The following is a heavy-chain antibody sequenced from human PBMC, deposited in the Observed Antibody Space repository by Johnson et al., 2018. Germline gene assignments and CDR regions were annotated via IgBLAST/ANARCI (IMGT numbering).Heavy chain of an antibody. CDR3: ARPLSIPFDAFDI. V-gene: IGHV3-7*01. D-gene: IGHD2-2*02. Sequence: EVQLLESGGGLVQPGGSLRLSCAASGFTFSSYWMSWVRQAPGKGLEWVANIKQDGSEKYYVDSMKGRFTISRDNAKNSLYLQMNSLRAEDTAVYYCARPLSIPFDAFDIWGQGTMVTVSS. CDR2: IKQDGSEK. J-gene: IGHJ3*02. CDR1: GFTFSSYW.